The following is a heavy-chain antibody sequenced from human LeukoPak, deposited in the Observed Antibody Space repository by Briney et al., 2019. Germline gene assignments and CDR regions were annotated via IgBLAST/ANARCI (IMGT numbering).Heavy chain of an antibody. V-gene: IGHV1-46*01. CDR3: AREGLAAAGILYFDY. J-gene: IGHJ4*02. CDR2: INPSGGST. Sequence: GASVEVSCKASGYTFTSYYMHWVRQAPGQGLEWMGIINPSGGSTSYAQKFQGRVTMTRDTSTSTVYMELSSLRSEDTAVYYCAREGLAAAGILYFDYWGQGTLVTVSS. D-gene: IGHD6-13*01. CDR1: GYTFTSYY.